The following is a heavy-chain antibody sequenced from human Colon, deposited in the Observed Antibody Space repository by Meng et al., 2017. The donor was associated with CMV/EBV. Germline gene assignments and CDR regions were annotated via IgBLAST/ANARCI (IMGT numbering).Heavy chain of an antibody. J-gene: IGHJ4*02. CDR2: IYFSGST. CDR1: GGSIRSSSSY. V-gene: IGHV4-39*07. Sequence: SEILSLTCAVSGGSIRSSSSYWGWIRQPPGKGPEWLGSIYFSGSTYHNPSLESRVTISVDPSKNQFSLWLRSVTAADTAVYYCARGIAVAGLFDYWGQGTLVTVSS. CDR3: ARGIAVAGLFDY. D-gene: IGHD6-19*01.